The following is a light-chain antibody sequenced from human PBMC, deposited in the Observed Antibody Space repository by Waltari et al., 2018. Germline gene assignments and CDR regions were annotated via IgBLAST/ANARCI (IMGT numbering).Light chain of an antibody. V-gene: IGKV1-16*01. CDR3: QQGFSSPFT. Sequence: DIQMPQSPSSLSASVGDTVTITCQASQGIGNNLNWFQQQPGKAPKLLIFRASSLQSGIPSRFSGSGSGTDFTLTISSLQPEDFATYYCQQGFSSPFTFGPGTKLDIK. CDR2: RAS. J-gene: IGKJ3*01. CDR1: QGIGNN.